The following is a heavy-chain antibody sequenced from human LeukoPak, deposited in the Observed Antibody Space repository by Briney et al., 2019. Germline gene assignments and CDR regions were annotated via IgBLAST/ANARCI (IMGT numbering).Heavy chain of an antibody. J-gene: IGHJ3*02. CDR2: INPSGGST. V-gene: IGHV1-46*01. CDR1: GYTFTSYY. CDR3: ARQLGSPNAFDI. D-gene: IGHD7-27*01. Sequence: ASVKVPCKASGYTFTSYYMHWVRQAPGQGLEWMGIINPSGGSTSYAQKFQGRVTMTRDMSTSTVYMELSSLRSEDTAVYYCARQLGSPNAFDIWGQGTMVTVSS.